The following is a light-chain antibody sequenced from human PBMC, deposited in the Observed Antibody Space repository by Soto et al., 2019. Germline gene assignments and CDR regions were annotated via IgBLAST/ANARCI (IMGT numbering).Light chain of an antibody. CDR1: QGINNY. Sequence: DIQMTQSPSSLSTSVGDRVTITCRASQGINNYLNWYQQKPGKAPNLLIYAASSLQSGVPSRFSGSGSGTDFTLTINNLQPEDFATYYCQQRNSTPLTFGQGTRVEIK. J-gene: IGKJ1*01. V-gene: IGKV1-39*01. CDR2: AAS. CDR3: QQRNSTPLT.